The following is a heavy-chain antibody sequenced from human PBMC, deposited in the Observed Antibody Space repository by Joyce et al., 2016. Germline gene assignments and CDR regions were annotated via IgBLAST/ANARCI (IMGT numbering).Heavy chain of an antibody. V-gene: IGHV3-30-3*01. CDR3: ARDHCSSSICYFDY. D-gene: IGHD2-2*01. CDR2: VSFDGSHK. J-gene: IGHJ4*02. Sequence: QMQLVESGGGVVQPGRSLRLSCAASGFTFTGYAIHWVRQAPGKGLDWVAIVSFDGSHKYYADSPKGRFTISRDKSKNTLYLQMNSLRAEDTAVYFCARDHCSSSICYFDYWGQGTLVTVSS. CDR1: GFTFTGYA.